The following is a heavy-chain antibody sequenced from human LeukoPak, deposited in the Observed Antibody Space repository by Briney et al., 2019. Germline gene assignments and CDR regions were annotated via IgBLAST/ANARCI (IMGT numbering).Heavy chain of an antibody. CDR1: GYTFTSYG. J-gene: IGHJ5*02. Sequence: ASVKVSCKASGYTFTSYGISWVRQAPGQGLEWMGWISAYNGNTNYAQKFQGRVTMTTDTSTSTAYMELRSLRSDGTAVYYCARVLSENFGVLNNWFDPWGQGTLVTVSS. D-gene: IGHD3-3*01. V-gene: IGHV1-18*01. CDR3: ARVLSENFGVLNNWFDP. CDR2: ISAYNGNT.